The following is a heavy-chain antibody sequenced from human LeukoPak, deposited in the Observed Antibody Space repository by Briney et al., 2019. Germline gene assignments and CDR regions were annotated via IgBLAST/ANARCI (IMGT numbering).Heavy chain of an antibody. CDR3: ATYRQVLLPFES. CDR2: ISSSSSYI. D-gene: IGHD2-8*02. V-gene: IGHV3-21*04. CDR1: GFTFSSYS. J-gene: IGHJ4*02. Sequence: PGGSLRLSCAASGFTFSSYSMNWVRQAPGKGLEWVSSISSSSSYIYYADSVKGRFTISRDSSKNTLYLQMNRLRAEDTAIYYCATYRQVLLPFESWGQGTLVTVSS.